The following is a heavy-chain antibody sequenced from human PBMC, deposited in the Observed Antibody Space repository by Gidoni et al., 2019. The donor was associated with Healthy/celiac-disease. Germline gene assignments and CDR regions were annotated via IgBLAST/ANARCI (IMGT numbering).Heavy chain of an antibody. CDR3: TTGGYSEIYFDY. Sequence: EVQLVESGGGLVQPGGSLRRPCADPGFTFSNASMGWVRQAPGKGLELVGRIKSKTDGGTTDYAAHVKGRLTISRDDSKNTLYLQMNSVKTEDTAVYYCTTGGYSEIYFDYWGQGTLVTVSS. J-gene: IGHJ4*02. V-gene: IGHV3-15*01. CDR2: IKSKTDGGTT. CDR1: GFTFSNAS. D-gene: IGHD5-18*01.